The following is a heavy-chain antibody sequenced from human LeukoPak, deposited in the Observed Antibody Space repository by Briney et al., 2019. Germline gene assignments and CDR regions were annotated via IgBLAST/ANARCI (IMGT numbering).Heavy chain of an antibody. V-gene: IGHV3-23*01. CDR3: AKDPDPTYSYGKTSFDY. Sequence: PGGSLRLSCAASGFTFSSYAMSWVRQAPGKGLEWVSAISGSGGSTYYADSVKGRFTISRDNSKNTLYLQVNSLRAEDTAVYYCAKDPDPTYSYGKTSFDYWGQGTLVTVSS. D-gene: IGHD5-18*01. CDR2: ISGSGGST. CDR1: GFTFSSYA. J-gene: IGHJ4*02.